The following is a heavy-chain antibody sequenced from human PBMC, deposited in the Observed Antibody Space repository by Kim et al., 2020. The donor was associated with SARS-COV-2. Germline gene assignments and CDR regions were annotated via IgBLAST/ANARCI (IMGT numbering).Heavy chain of an antibody. CDR1: GGSISRGGYY. Sequence: SETLSLTCTVSGGSISRGGYYWGWIRQHPGKGLEWIGYIYYSGSTYYNPSLKSRVTISVDTSKNQFSLKLSSVTAADTAVYYCARGDCSSTSCYEGDYFDYWGQGTLVTVSS. CDR2: IYYSGST. J-gene: IGHJ4*02. D-gene: IGHD2-2*01. CDR3: ARGDCSSTSCYEGDYFDY. V-gene: IGHV4-31*03.